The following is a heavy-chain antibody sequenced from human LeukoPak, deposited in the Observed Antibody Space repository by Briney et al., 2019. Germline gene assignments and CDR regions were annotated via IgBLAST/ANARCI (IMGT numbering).Heavy chain of an antibody. CDR2: ISSSSSYI. J-gene: IGHJ4*02. Sequence: GGSLRLSCAASGFTFSSYEMNWVRQAPGKGLEWVSYISSSSSYIYYADSVKGRFTISRDNAKNSLYLQMNSLRAEDTAVYYCARSGWYEWFDYWGQGTLVTVSS. CDR3: ARSGWYEWFDY. CDR1: GFTFSSYE. D-gene: IGHD6-19*01. V-gene: IGHV3-21*05.